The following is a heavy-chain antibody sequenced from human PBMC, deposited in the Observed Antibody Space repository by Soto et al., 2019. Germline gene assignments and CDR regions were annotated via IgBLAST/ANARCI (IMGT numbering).Heavy chain of an antibody. J-gene: IGHJ6*02. V-gene: IGHV3-53*01. CDR1: GFTVSSNY. D-gene: IGHD6-13*01. CDR3: ASAIAAAGIPDYYGMDV. Sequence: EVQLVESGGGLIQPGGSLRLSCAASGFTVSSNYMSWVRQAPGKGLEWVSVIYSGGSKYYADSVKGRFTISRDNSKNTLYLQMNSLRAEDTAVYYCASAIAAAGIPDYYGMDVWGQGTTVTVSS. CDR2: IYSGGSK.